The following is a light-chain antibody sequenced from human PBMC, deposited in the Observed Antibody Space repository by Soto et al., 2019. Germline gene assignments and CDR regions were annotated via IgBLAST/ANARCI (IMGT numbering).Light chain of an antibody. J-gene: IGKJ5*01. CDR2: GAS. V-gene: IGKV3-15*01. Sequence: EIVMTQSPATVPLSPGDRVTLSCRASQSVSIDLAGYQQKPGQAPRLLIHGASTRATGIPARFSGSGSGTEFTLTISSLQSEDFAVYYCQQYNTWPPLITFGQGTRLEIK. CDR3: QQYNTWPPLIT. CDR1: QSVSID.